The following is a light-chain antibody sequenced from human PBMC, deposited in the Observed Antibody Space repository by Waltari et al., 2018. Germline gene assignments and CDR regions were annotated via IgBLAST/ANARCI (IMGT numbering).Light chain of an antibody. CDR1: SGHSSNV. CDR3: QTGGHGTWV. J-gene: IGLJ3*02. CDR2: VNSDGCH. Sequence: QLVLTQSPSASASLGASVKLTCTLSSGHSSNVIAWLQQRPEKGPRYLLKVNSDGCHSKGDEIPDRFSGSSSGAERYLTISSLQSEDEGDYYCQTGGHGTWVFGGGTKLTVL. V-gene: IGLV4-69*01.